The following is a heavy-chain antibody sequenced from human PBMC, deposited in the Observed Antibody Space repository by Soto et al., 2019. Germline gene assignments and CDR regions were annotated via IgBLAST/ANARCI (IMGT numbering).Heavy chain of an antibody. J-gene: IGHJ4*02. Sequence: EVQLVESGGGLVQPGGSLRLSCAASGFTFSGSWMHWVRQAPGKGLVWVSRINDDGSATSYADFVKGRFTISRDNAKDTLFLQMNGLRAEDTAVYYCARGIFGSGTANDYWCQGTLVTVSS. CDR2: INDDGSAT. CDR3: ARGIFGSGTANDY. V-gene: IGHV3-74*01. CDR1: GFTFSGSW. D-gene: IGHD3-10*01.